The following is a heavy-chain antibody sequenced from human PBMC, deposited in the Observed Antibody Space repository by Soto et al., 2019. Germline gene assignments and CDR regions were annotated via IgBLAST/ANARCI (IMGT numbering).Heavy chain of an antibody. CDR2: IYYSGST. CDR1: GGSISSYY. J-gene: IGHJ4*02. CDR3: ARGGVGATQN. Sequence: SETLSLTCTVSGGSISSYYWSWIRQPPGKGLEWIGYIYYSGSTNYNPSLKSRVTISVDTSKNQFSLKLSSVTAADTAVYYCARGGVGATQNWGQGTLVTVSP. D-gene: IGHD1-26*01. V-gene: IGHV4-59*01.